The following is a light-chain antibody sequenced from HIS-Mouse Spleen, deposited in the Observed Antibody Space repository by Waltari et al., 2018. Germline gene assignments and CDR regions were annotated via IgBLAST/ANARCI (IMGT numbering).Light chain of an antibody. J-gene: IGLJ2*01. CDR3: SSYTSSSFNVV. V-gene: IGLV2-14*03. CDR1: SSDVGRYNY. Sequence: QSALTQPASVSASPGQAITISCTGTSSDVGRYNYVSWYQQQPGKAPKLMIYDVSNRPSGVSNRFSGSKSGNTASLTISGLQAEDEADYYCSSYTSSSFNVVFGGGTKLTVL. CDR2: DVS.